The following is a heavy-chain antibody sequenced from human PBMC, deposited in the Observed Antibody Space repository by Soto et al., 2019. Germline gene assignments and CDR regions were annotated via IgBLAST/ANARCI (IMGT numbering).Heavy chain of an antibody. Sequence: PSETLSLTCTVSGGSISSGDYYWSWIRQPPGKGLEWIGYIYYSGSTYYNPSLKSRVTISVDTSKNQFSLKLSSVTAADTAVYYCARVSGDYARTPHFDYWGQGTLVPVSS. CDR1: GGSISSGDYY. CDR3: ARVSGDYARTPHFDY. D-gene: IGHD4-17*01. J-gene: IGHJ4*02. CDR2: IYYSGST. V-gene: IGHV4-30-4*01.